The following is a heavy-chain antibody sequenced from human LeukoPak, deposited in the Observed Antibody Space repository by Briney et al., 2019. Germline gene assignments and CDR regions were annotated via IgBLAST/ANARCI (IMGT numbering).Heavy chain of an antibody. CDR3: ARGGRRFGEDRWFDP. V-gene: IGHV4-38-2*02. CDR1: GYSISSGYY. J-gene: IGHJ5*02. CDR2: IYHSGST. D-gene: IGHD3-10*01. Sequence: PSETLSLTCTVSGYSISSGYYWGWIRQPPGKGLEWIGSIYHSGSTYYNPSLRSRVTISVDTSKNQFSLKLSSVTAADTAVYYCARGGRRFGEDRWFDPWGQGTLVTVSS.